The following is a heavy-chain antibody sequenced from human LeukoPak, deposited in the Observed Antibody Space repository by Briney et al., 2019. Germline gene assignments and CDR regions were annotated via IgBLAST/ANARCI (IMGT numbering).Heavy chain of an antibody. Sequence: GGSLRLSCAGSGFTFSNYWMHWVRQAPGKGLVWVSRINSDGINTSYADSVKGRFTISRDNAKNTLNLQMNSLRAEDTAVYYCARDLGQYYDTSDNWFDPWGQGTLVTVSS. J-gene: IGHJ5*02. CDR1: GFTFSNYW. V-gene: IGHV3-74*01. CDR2: INSDGINT. CDR3: ARDLGQYYDTSDNWFDP. D-gene: IGHD3-22*01.